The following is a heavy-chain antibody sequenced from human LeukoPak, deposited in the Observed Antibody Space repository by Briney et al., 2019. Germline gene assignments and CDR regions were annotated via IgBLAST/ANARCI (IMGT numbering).Heavy chain of an antibody. D-gene: IGHD2/OR15-2a*01. CDR1: GFTVSSNY. CDR2: ISGTGANT. V-gene: IGHV3-23*01. CDR3: ANSHTVYGTGLDL. J-gene: IGHJ4*02. Sequence: GGSLRLSWGAAGFTVSSNYMSWVRQAPGKGLESVAVISGTGANTYYADSVKGRSTISRDHSKDTLYLQMNSLGDEDTAVYFCANSHTVYGTGLDLWGQGTLVTVSS.